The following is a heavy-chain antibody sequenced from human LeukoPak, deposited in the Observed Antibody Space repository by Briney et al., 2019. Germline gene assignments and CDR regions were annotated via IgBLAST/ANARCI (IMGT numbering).Heavy chain of an antibody. Sequence: ASVKVSCKASGYTFTSYYIHWVRQAPGQGLERMGIINPSGGSTNYAQKSQGRVTITRDTSTSTVYMELSSLRSEDTAVYYCARENSIAVAGTGLYYYYYYMDVWGKGTTVTVSS. CDR1: GYTFTSYY. CDR2: INPSGGST. J-gene: IGHJ6*03. D-gene: IGHD6-19*01. V-gene: IGHV1-46*04. CDR3: ARENSIAVAGTGLYYYYYYMDV.